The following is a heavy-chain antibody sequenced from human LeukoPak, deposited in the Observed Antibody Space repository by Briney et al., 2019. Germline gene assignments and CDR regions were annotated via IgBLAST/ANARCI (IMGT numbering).Heavy chain of an antibody. Sequence: ASVKVSCKASGYTFTSYYMHWVRRAPGQGLEWMGIINPSGGSTSYAQKFQGRVTMTRDTSTSTVYMELSSLRSEDTAVYYCARESRDYYDSSGHPPDYWGQGTLVTVSS. J-gene: IGHJ4*02. D-gene: IGHD3-22*01. CDR3: ARESRDYYDSSGHPPDY. V-gene: IGHV1-46*01. CDR1: GYTFTSYY. CDR2: INPSGGST.